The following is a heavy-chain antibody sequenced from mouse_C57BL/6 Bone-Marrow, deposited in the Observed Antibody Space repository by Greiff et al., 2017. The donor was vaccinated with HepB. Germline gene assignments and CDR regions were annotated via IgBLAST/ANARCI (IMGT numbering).Heavy chain of an antibody. V-gene: IGHV1-50*01. CDR2: IDPSDSYT. CDR1: GYTFTSYW. D-gene: IGHD1-1*01. Sequence: QVQLQQPGAELVKPGASVKLSCKASGYTFTSYWMQWVKQRPGQGLEWIGEIDPSDSYTNYNQKFKGKATLTVDTSSSTAYMQLSSLTSEDSAVYYCASITTGVARWGQGTTLTVSS. J-gene: IGHJ2*01. CDR3: ASITTGVAR.